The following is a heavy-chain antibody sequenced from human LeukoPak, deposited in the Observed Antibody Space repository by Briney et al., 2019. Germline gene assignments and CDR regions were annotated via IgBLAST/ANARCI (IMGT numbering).Heavy chain of an antibody. CDR1: GFTFSNYG. CDR2: IWHDGSNK. V-gene: IGHV3-33*06. Sequence: GGSLRLSCAASGFTFSNYGMHWVRQAPGKGLEWVAVIWHDGSNKYYADSVKGRFTISRDNSKNTLYLQMNSLRAEDTAVYYCANNFDYWGQGTPVTVSS. CDR3: ANNFDY. J-gene: IGHJ4*02.